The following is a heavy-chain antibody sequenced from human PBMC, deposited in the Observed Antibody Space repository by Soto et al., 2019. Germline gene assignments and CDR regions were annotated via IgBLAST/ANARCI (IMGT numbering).Heavy chain of an antibody. D-gene: IGHD6-19*01. CDR1: GGSISSGGYY. CDR2: IYYSGST. CDR3: SRVPSSGWYRFYFDY. Sequence: SETLSLTCTVSGGSISSGGYYWSWIRQHPGKGLEWIGYIYYSGSTYYNPSLKSRVTISVDTSKNQFSLKLSSVTAADTGVYYCSRVPSSGWYRFYFDYWGQGTLVTVSS. V-gene: IGHV4-31*03. J-gene: IGHJ4*02.